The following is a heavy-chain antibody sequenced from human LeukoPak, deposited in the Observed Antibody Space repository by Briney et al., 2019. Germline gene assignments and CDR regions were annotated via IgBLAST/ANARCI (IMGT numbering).Heavy chain of an antibody. CDR1: GDSISTTNYY. Sequence: NASETLSLTCTVSGDSISTTNYYWGWIRQPPGKGLEWIGSIYYGGSTYYNPPLKSRVTISVDTSKNQFSLKVNSVTAADTAVYYCARCAAVAAKYYFDYWGQGTLVTISS. D-gene: IGHD6-13*01. J-gene: IGHJ4*02. CDR3: ARCAAVAAKYYFDY. CDR2: IYYGGST. V-gene: IGHV4-39*01.